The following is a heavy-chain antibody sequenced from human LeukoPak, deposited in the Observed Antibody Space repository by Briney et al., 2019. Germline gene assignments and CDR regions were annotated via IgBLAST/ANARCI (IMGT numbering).Heavy chain of an antibody. Sequence: GASVKLSCKAAGYTFTSYGISWVRQAPGQGLGRMGWISAYNGNTNYAQKLQGRVTMTTDTSTSTAYMELRSLRSDDAAVYDCAREGVPAALGYFDYWGQGTLVTVSS. CDR2: ISAYNGNT. J-gene: IGHJ4*02. D-gene: IGHD2-2*01. V-gene: IGHV1-18*01. CDR3: AREGVPAALGYFDY. CDR1: GYTFTSYG.